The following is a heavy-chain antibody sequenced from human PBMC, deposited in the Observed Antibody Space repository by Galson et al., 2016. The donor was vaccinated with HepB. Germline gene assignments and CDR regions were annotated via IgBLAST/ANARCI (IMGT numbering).Heavy chain of an antibody. V-gene: IGHV4-34*01. Sequence: SETLSLTCAVYGGSFSDYYWNWIRQPPGKGLEWIGEINHRGSTNYNPSLKSRVTISVDTSNNQFSLTVRSVTAADTAVYYCARDRNPAGRGSNWFDPWGQGTLVTVSS. D-gene: IGHD6-19*01. CDR1: GGSFSDYY. J-gene: IGHJ5*02. CDR2: INHRGST. CDR3: ARDRNPAGRGSNWFDP.